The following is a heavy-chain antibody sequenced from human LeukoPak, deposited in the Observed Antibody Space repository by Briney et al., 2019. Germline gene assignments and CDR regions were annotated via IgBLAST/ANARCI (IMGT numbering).Heavy chain of an antibody. CDR2: ISYDGSNK. CDR3: AKDRGVVAVVPAGLFDY. Sequence: GGSLRLSCAASGFTFSSYAMHWVRQAPGKGLEWVAVISYDGSNKYYADSVEGRFTISRDNSKNTLYLQMNSLRAEDTAVYYCAKDRGVVAVVPAGLFDYWGQGTLVTVSS. D-gene: IGHD2-2*01. V-gene: IGHV3-30-3*01. J-gene: IGHJ4*02. CDR1: GFTFSSYA.